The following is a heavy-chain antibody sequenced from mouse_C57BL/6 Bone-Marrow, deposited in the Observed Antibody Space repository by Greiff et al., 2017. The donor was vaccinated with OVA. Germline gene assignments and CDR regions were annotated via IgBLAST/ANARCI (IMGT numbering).Heavy chain of an antibody. J-gene: IGHJ4*01. CDR1: GFNIKNTY. D-gene: IGHD1-1*01. CDR3: ARGNFGSSFYAMDY. V-gene: IGHV14-3*01. CDR2: IDPANDNT. Sequence: VQLQQSVAELVRPGASVKLSCTASGFNIKNTYMHWVKQRPEQGLEWIGRIDPANDNTKYAPKFQGKATMTADPSSNTAYLQLSSLPSEDTAVYCCARGNFGSSFYAMDYWGQGTSVTVSS.